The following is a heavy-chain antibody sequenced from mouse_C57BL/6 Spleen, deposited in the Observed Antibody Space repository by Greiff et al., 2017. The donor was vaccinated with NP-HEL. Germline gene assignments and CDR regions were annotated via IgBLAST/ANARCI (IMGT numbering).Heavy chain of an antibody. D-gene: IGHD2-3*01. CDR2: IYPGDGDT. V-gene: IGHV1-82*01. Sequence: VQLQQSGPELVKPGASVKISCKASGYAFSSSWMNWVKQRPGKGLEWIGRIYPGDGDTNYNGKFKGKATLTADKSSSTAYMQLSSLTSEDSAVYFCARSLSDGYYPWFAYWGQGTLVTVSA. CDR1: GYAFSSSW. J-gene: IGHJ3*01. CDR3: ARSLSDGYYPWFAY.